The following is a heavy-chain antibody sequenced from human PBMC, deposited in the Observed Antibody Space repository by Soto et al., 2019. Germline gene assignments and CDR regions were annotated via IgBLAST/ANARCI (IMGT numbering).Heavy chain of an antibody. CDR1: GFTFTSYG. V-gene: IGHV3-23*01. D-gene: IGHD2-21*02. J-gene: IGHJ4*02. CDR3: ARMVVTGENARGFSDY. CDR2: VGQSDGDT. Sequence: GGSLRLSCAASGFTFTSYGMNWVRLAPGKGLEWVSGVGQSDGDTYYTDSVKGRFTISRDNSKRTLYLQMNSLRAEDTAVYYCARMVVTGENARGFSDYWGQGTLVTVSS.